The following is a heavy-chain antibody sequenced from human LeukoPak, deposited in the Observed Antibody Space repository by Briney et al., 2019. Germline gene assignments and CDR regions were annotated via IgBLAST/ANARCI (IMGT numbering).Heavy chain of an antibody. CDR2: IHYSGST. CDR1: GGSISSYY. V-gene: IGHV4-59*12. J-gene: IGHJ6*03. CDR3: ARSQSHYYYYMDV. Sequence: SETLSLTCTVSGGSISSYYWSWIRQPPGKGLEWIGYIHYSGSTNYNPSLKSRVTISVDTSKNQFSLKLSSVTAADTAVYYCARSQSHYYYYMDVWGKGTTVTVSS.